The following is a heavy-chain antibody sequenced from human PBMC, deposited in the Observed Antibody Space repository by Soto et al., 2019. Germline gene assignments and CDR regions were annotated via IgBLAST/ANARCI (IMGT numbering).Heavy chain of an antibody. CDR1: GGSISSYY. J-gene: IGHJ6*02. CDR2: IYYSGST. D-gene: IGHD5-12*01. V-gene: IGHV4-59*01. Sequence: QVQLQESGPGLVKPSETLSLTCTVSGGSISSYYWSWIRQPPGKGLEWIGYIYYSGSTNYNPSLKSRVTISVDTSKNQFSLKLSSVTAADTAVYYCARGHGYAPRYGMDVWGQGTTVTVSS. CDR3: ARGHGYAPRYGMDV.